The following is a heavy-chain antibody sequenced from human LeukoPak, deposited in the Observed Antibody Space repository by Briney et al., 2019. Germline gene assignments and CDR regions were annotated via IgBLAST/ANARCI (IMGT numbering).Heavy chain of an antibody. CDR1: GGSFSGYY. Sequence: SETLSLTCAVYGGSFSGYYWTWIRQPPGKGLEWIGEINHSGSTNYNPSLKSRVTISVDTSKNQFSLKLSSVTAADTAVYYCARGSITMAPADYWGQGTLVTVSS. CDR2: INHSGST. V-gene: IGHV4-34*01. D-gene: IGHD3-10*01. CDR3: ARGSITMAPADY. J-gene: IGHJ4*02.